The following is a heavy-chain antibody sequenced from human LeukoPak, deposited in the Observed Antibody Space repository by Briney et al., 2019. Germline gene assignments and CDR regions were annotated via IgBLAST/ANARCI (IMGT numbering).Heavy chain of an antibody. J-gene: IGHJ4*02. CDR3: AKVRSGWCLDY. CDR2: ISRSDTST. CDR1: TFTFSSYA. Sequence: PGGSLRLSCAASTFTFSSYAMSWVRQALGKGLEWVSAISRSDTSTYYADSVKGRFTISRDNSKNTLYLQMNSLRAEDTAVYYCAKVRSGWCLDYWGQGTLVTVSS. V-gene: IGHV3-23*01. D-gene: IGHD6-19*01.